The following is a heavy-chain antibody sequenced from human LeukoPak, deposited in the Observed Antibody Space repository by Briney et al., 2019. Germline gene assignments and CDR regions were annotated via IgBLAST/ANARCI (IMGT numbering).Heavy chain of an antibody. D-gene: IGHD6-13*01. CDR1: GGSITSSSHF. CDR2: IHYTGST. Sequence: SETLSLTCTVSGGSITSSSHFWAWIRQPPGKGLEWIGSIHYTGSTFYSPSLQSRVTISVDTSKNQFSLKLSSVTATDTAVYYCAREEASAGDYWGQGTPVTVSS. V-gene: IGHV4-39*01. J-gene: IGHJ4*02. CDR3: AREEASAGDY.